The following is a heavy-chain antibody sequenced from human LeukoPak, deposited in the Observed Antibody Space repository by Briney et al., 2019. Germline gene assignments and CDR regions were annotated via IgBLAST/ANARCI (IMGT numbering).Heavy chain of an antibody. Sequence: SETLSLTCTVSGGSMSTDSFYWGWIRQPPGRGLEWIGTVYHTGSTYFNPALKSRLTLSVDTSKNQFSLNLSSVTAADTAVYYCAREVRDVVAVPAASWGQGTLVTVSS. CDR2: VYHTGST. V-gene: IGHV4-39*02. J-gene: IGHJ4*02. CDR1: GGSMSTDSFY. D-gene: IGHD2-2*01. CDR3: AREVRDVVAVPAAS.